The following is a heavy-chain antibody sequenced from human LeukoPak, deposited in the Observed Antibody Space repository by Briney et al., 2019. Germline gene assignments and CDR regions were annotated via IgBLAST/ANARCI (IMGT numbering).Heavy chain of an antibody. CDR3: ASTSGSHYYWFDP. CDR2: IYHSGST. J-gene: IGHJ5*02. Sequence: PSETLSLTCAVSGYSISSGYYWGWIRQPPGKGLEWIGSIYHSGSTYYNPSLKSRVTISVDTSKNQFSLKLSSVTAADTAVYYCASTSGSHYYWFDPWGQGTLVTVSS. CDR1: GYSISSGYY. V-gene: IGHV4-38-2*01. D-gene: IGHD1-26*01.